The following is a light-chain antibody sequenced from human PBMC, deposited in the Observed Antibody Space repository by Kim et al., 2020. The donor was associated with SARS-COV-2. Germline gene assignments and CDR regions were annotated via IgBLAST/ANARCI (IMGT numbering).Light chain of an antibody. CDR3: QQSFGFPYT. Sequence: DIRMTQSPSSLSASLGDRVTITCRASQSIITYLNWYQQKPGKSPKLLIYATSTLQSGVPSRFSGSGSGTYFTLTITSLQPEDFATYYCQQSFGFPYTFGQGTKLEI. CDR1: QSIITY. J-gene: IGKJ2*01. CDR2: ATS. V-gene: IGKV1-39*01.